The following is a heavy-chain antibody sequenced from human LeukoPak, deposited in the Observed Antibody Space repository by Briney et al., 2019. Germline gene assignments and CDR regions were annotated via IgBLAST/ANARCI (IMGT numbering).Heavy chain of an antibody. J-gene: IGHJ3*02. CDR1: GFTFSSYW. CDR2: IDGDGRIT. V-gene: IGHV3-74*01. D-gene: IGHD2-15*01. CDR3: AILSSGDAFDI. Sequence: GGSLRLSCAASGFTFSSYWMHWVRQVPGQGLVWVSHIDGDGRITNYGDSVKGRFTISRDNAKNSLYLQMNSLRAEDTAVYYCAILSSGDAFDIWGQGTMVTVSS.